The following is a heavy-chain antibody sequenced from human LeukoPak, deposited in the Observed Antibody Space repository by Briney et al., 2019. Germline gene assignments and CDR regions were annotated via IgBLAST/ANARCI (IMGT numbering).Heavy chain of an antibody. V-gene: IGHV3-33*01. CDR3: ADTYSRESGYDCFFHY. CDR2: ISYDGKNI. D-gene: IGHD5-12*01. CDR1: GFSYSSYG. J-gene: IGHJ4*02. Sequence: PGRSLGLSLAAPGFSYSSYGYHRVRQAPGKGLEWVSAISYDGKNIHYADSVKGRFTISRDNSRNTVYLQMNSLRVEDTAVYYCADTYSRESGYDCFFHYWGQGTRVTVSS.